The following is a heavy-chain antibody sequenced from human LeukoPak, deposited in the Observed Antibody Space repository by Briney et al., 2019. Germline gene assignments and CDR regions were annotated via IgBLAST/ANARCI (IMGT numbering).Heavy chain of an antibody. CDR2: ISSSGSTI. CDR3: ASAQTYDYYDSSGYAFDI. V-gene: IGHV3-11*04. J-gene: IGHJ3*02. Sequence: GGSLRLSCAASGSTFSDYYMSWIRQAPGKGLEWVSYISSSGSTIYYADSVKGRFTISRDNAKNSLYLQMNSLRAEDTAVYYCASAQTYDYYDSSGYAFDIWGQGTMVTVSS. CDR1: GSTFSDYY. D-gene: IGHD3-22*01.